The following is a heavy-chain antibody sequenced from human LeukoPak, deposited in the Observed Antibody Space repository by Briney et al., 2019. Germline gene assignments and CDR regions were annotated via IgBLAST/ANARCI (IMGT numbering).Heavy chain of an antibody. D-gene: IGHD1-14*01. CDR1: GFTFNTYA. V-gene: IGHV3-23*01. CDR3: AKSLYNRNSLFDY. Sequence: GGSLRLSCAASGFTFNTYAMTWVRQAPGKGLEWVSVISGSGDSTYYADSLKGRFTISRDNSKNTLYLQMNSLRAEDTAVYYCAKSLYNRNSLFDYCGQGTLLTVSS. J-gene: IGHJ4*02. CDR2: ISGSGDST.